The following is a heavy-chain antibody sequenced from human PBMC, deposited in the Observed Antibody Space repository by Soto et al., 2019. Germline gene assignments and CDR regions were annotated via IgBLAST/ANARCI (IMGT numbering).Heavy chain of an antibody. CDR3: ARSRGITMVRGVIDWFDP. CDR2: IIPILGIA. D-gene: IGHD3-10*01. J-gene: IGHJ5*02. CDR1: GGTFSSYT. Sequence: QVQLVQSGAEVKKPGSSVKVSCKASGGTFSSYTISWVRQAPGHGLEWMGRIIPILGIANYAQKFQGRVTITADKSTSTAYMELSSLRSEDTAVYYCARSRGITMVRGVIDWFDPWGQGTLVTVSS. V-gene: IGHV1-69*02.